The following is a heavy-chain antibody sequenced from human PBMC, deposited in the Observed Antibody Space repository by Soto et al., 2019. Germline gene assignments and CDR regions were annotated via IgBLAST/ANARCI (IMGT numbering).Heavy chain of an antibody. CDR1: GFTFSTYG. CDR3: VRAAGYSGNDYVYYYGMDV. V-gene: IGHV3-33*01. CDR2: VWYDGRNK. D-gene: IGHD5-12*01. J-gene: IGHJ6*02. Sequence: QVQLVDSGGGVVQPGRSLRLSCAASGFTFSTYGMHWVRQAPGKGLEWVALVWYDGRNKDYADSVKGRFTISRDNSKNTLYMQMNSLRDEYTAVYYCVRAAGYSGNDYVYYYGMDVWGQGTTVTVSS.